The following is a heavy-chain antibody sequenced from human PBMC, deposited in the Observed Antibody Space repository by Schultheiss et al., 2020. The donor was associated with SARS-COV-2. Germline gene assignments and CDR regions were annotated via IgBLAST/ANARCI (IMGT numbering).Heavy chain of an antibody. J-gene: IGHJ2*01. CDR3: ARDKKDQFFDL. D-gene: IGHD2-2*01. Sequence: GESLKISCKASGYTFTGYYMHWVRQAPGQGLEWMGWINPNSGGTNYAQKFQGRVTMTRDTSISTAYMELSRLRSDDTAVYYCARDKKDQFFDLWGRGTLVTVSS. V-gene: IGHV1-2*02. CDR1: GYTFTGYY. CDR2: INPNSGGT.